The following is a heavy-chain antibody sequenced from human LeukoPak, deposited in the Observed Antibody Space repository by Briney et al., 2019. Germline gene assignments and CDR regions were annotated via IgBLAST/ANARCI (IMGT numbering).Heavy chain of an antibody. CDR2: IIPILGIA. CDR3: ARYPNYYDSSGYYYTFDY. CDR1: GGTFSSYA. J-gene: IGHJ4*02. Sequence: SVKVSCKASGGTFSSYAISWVRQAPGQGLEWMGRIIPILGIANYAQKFQGRVTITADKSTSTAYMELSSLRSEDTAVYYCARYPNYYDSSGYYYTFDYWGQGTLVTVSS. D-gene: IGHD3-22*01. V-gene: IGHV1-69*04.